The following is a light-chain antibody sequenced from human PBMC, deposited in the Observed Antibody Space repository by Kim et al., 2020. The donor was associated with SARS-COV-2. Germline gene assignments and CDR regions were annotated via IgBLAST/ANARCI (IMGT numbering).Light chain of an antibody. CDR3: QQYSNWPPT. V-gene: IGKV3-15*01. Sequence: EIVMTQSPATLSVSPGKRATLSCRASHSFSSTLAWYQQRPGQAPRLPIYGASTRATDIPGRLSGSGSGTEFTLTISSLQSEDFAVYYCQQYSNWPPTFGQGTKVDIK. CDR1: HSFSST. CDR2: GAS. J-gene: IGKJ1*01.